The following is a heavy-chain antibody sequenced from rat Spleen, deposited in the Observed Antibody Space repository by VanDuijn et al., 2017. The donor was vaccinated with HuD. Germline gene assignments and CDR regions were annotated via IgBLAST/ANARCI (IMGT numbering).Heavy chain of an antibody. J-gene: IGHJ2*01. CDR2: INYDVLTT. D-gene: IGHD1-6*01. CDR1: GFTFSNYD. V-gene: IGHV5-25*01. CDR3: VRPEFYSTDGHYFDY. Sequence: EVQLVESGGGLVQPGRSMKLSCAASGFTFSNYDMAWVRQAPTKGVEWVASINYDVLTTYYRDSLKGRFTISRDNERSTLYVQMDSLRSEDTATYYCVRPEFYSTDGHYFDYWGQGVMVTVSS.